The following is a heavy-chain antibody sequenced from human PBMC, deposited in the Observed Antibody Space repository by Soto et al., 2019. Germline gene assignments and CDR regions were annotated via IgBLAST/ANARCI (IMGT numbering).Heavy chain of an antibody. J-gene: IGHJ6*02. Sequence: EVQLVESGGGLVQPGGSLRLSCAASGFTLSSHWMHWVRQVAGQGLVWVARINTDGSSARYADSVKGRFTIFRDNAKNTLYLQMNPLRAADTAVYYCAREDGDYANNYYGMDVWGQGTTVTVSS. D-gene: IGHD4-17*01. CDR2: INTDGSSA. V-gene: IGHV3-74*01. CDR1: GFTLSSHW. CDR3: AREDGDYANNYYGMDV.